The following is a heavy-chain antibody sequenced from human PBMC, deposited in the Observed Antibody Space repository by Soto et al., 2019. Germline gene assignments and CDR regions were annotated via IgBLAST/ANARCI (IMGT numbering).Heavy chain of an antibody. CDR3: ATAPGPH. Sequence: SETLSLTCAVSGGSISSAGYSWSWIRQPPGKGLEWIGYIYHSGSTYYNPSLKSRVTISVDRSKNQFSLKLSSVTAADTAVYYCATAPGPHWGQGTLVTVSS. J-gene: IGHJ1*01. CDR1: GGSISSAGYS. V-gene: IGHV4-30-2*01. CDR2: IYHSGST.